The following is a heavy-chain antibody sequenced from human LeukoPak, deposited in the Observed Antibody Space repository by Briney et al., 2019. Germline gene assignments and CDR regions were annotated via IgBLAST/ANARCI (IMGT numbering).Heavy chain of an antibody. CDR3: AVGGGYDYRMDY. J-gene: IGHJ4*02. CDR1: GYTFTGYY. V-gene: IGHV1-2*02. D-gene: IGHD5-12*01. Sequence: ASVKVSCKASGYTFTGYYMHWVRQAPGQGLEWMGWINPDSGGTNYAQKFQGRVTMTGDTSISTAYMELSRLRSDDTAVYYCAVGGGYDYRMDYWGQGTLVTVSS. CDR2: INPDSGGT.